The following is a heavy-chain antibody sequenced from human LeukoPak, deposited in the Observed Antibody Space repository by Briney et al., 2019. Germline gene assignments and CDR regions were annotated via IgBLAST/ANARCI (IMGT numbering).Heavy chain of an antibody. CDR2: ISSSSDYT. V-gene: IGHV3-11*06. D-gene: IGHD6-13*01. CDR1: GFTFSDYY. J-gene: IGHJ5*02. Sequence: GGSLPLSRVGSGFTFSDYYMSWIRQAPGKGLEWVSYISSSSDYTNYADSVRGRFTISRDNAKNSLYLQMNSLRAEDTAVYYCARPPYSSSWDPGWFDPWGQVTMITVSS. CDR3: ARPPYSSSWDPGWFDP.